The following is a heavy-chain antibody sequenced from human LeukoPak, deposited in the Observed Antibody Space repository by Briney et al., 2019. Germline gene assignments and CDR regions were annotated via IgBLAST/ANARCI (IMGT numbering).Heavy chain of an antibody. V-gene: IGHV1-2*02. CDR3: ARDNSVEDTAWWFDP. CDR1: GYTFSGYY. J-gene: IGHJ5*02. D-gene: IGHD4-23*01. Sequence: GASVKVSCKASGYTFSGYYVHWVRQAPGQGLEWMGWINPNTGATNYAQKFQGRVTMTRDTSISAAFLELSMLTSDDTAVYYCARDNSVEDTAWWFDPWGQGTLVTVSS. CDR2: INPNTGAT.